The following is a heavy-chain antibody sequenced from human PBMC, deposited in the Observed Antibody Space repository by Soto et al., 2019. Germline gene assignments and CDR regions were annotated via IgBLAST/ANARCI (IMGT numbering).Heavy chain of an antibody. J-gene: IGHJ3*02. CDR3: AKAQIAARPVVGAFDI. CDR1: GFTFSSYA. V-gene: IGHV3-23*01. Sequence: GGSLRLSCAASGFTFSSYAMSWVRQAPGKGLEWVSAISGSGGSTYYADSVKGRFTISRDNSKNTLYLQMNSLRAEDTAVYYCAKAQIAARPVVGAFDIWGQGTMVTVSS. CDR2: ISGSGGST. D-gene: IGHD6-13*01.